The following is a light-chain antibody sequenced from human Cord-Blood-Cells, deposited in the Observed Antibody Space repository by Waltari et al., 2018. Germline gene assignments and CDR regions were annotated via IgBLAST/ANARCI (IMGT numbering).Light chain of an antibody. V-gene: IGLV2-11*01. CDR2: DDS. Sequence: QVVLTQPRSVSGSPGQSVTISCTGTRSVVGGYNYVSWYQQHPGKAPTLMIYDDSKRPSAGLVRFSGSKSGNTASLTISGLQSENEADYSSCSYACSYTVVFGGGTKLSGL. CDR3: CSYACSYTVV. CDR1: RSVVGGYNY. J-gene: IGLJ2*01.